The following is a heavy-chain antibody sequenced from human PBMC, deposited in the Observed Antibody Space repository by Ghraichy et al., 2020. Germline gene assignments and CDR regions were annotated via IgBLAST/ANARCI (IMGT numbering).Heavy chain of an antibody. CDR2: ISAYNGNT. CDR1: GYIFTSYG. CDR3: ARDPPATAAAGTVDY. V-gene: IGHV1-18*04. Sequence: VKVSCKASGYIFTSYGISWVRQAPGQGLEWMGWISAYNGNTKYAQKLQGRGTMTTDTSTSTAYMELRSLRSDDTAVYYCARDPPATAAAGTVDYWGQGTLVTVSS. J-gene: IGHJ4*02. D-gene: IGHD6-13*01.